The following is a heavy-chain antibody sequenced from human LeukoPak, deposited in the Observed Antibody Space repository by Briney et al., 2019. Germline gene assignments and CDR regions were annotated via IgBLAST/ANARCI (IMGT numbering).Heavy chain of an antibody. Sequence: GGSLRLSCAASGFTFSSNAMNWVRQAPGKGLEWVSAISGSGGSTYYADSVKGRFTISRDNSKNTVYLQMNSLRAEDTAVYYCAKDLSHAYYFDSWGQGTLVTVSS. CDR1: GFTFSSNA. CDR2: ISGSGGST. J-gene: IGHJ4*02. V-gene: IGHV3-23*01. CDR3: AKDLSHAYYFDS.